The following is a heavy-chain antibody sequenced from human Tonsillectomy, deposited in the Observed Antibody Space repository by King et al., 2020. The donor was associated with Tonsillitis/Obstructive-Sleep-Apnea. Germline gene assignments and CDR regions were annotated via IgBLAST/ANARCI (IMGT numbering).Heavy chain of an antibody. CDR1: GGSISSSSYY. J-gene: IGHJ3*02. CDR3: ARQPYDFWSGYYKGDAFDI. V-gene: IGHV4-39*01. CDR2: IYYSGST. Sequence: QLQESGPGLVKPSETLSLTCTVSGGSISSSSYYWGWIRQPPGKGLEWIGSIYYSGSTYYNPSLKSRVTISVDTSKNQFSLKLSSLTAADTAVYYCARQPYDFWSGYYKGDAFDIWGQGTMVTVSS. D-gene: IGHD3-3*01.